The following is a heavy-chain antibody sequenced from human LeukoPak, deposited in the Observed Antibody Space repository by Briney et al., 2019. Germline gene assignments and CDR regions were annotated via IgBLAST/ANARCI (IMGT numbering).Heavy chain of an antibody. CDR2: INWNGGST. D-gene: IGHD5-12*01. Sequence: GGSLRLSCATSGFTFDDYGMSWVRQAPGKGLEWVSGINWNGGSTGYGDSVKGRFTISRDNAKNSLYLQMNSLRAEDTALYYCARHSGYDLGLDFDYWGQGTLVTASS. CDR1: GFTFDDYG. CDR3: ARHSGYDLGLDFDY. J-gene: IGHJ4*02. V-gene: IGHV3-20*04.